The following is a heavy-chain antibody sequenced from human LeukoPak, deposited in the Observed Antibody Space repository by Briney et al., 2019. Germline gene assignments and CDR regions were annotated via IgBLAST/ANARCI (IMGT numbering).Heavy chain of an antibody. V-gene: IGHV3-21*01. J-gene: IGHJ6*03. CDR2: ISISSSYI. Sequence: GGSLRLSCGASGFTFSSYSMNWVRQAPGKGLEWVSSISISSSYIYYADSVKGRFTISRDNAKNSLYLQMNSLRAEDTAVYYCARVGGSGPMYYYYYMDVWGKGTTVTVSS. D-gene: IGHD3-16*01. CDR3: ARVGGSGPMYYYYYMDV. CDR1: GFTFSSYS.